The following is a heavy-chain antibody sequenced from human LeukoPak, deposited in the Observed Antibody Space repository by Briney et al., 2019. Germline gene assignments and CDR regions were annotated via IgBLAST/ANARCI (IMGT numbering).Heavy chain of an antibody. D-gene: IGHD4-17*01. CDR1: GYTFTGYY. V-gene: IGHV1-2*06. J-gene: IGHJ4*02. Sequence: ASVKVSCKASGYTFTGYYMHWVRQAPGQGLEWMGRINPNSGGTNYAQKFQGRVTMTRDTSISTAYMELSRLRSDDTAVYYCARGRSLYGDHHPNDYRGQGTLVTVSS. CDR3: ARGRSLYGDHHPNDY. CDR2: INPNSGGT.